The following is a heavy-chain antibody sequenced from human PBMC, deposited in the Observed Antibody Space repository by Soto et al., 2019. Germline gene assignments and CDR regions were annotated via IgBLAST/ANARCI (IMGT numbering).Heavy chain of an antibody. CDR2: ISGSGGRT. V-gene: IGHV3-23*01. J-gene: IGHJ2*01. CDR1: GFTFSSYA. Sequence: EVQLLESGGGLVQPGGSLRLSCAASGFTFSSYAMSWVRQAPGKGLEWVSAISGSGGRTYYADSVKGRFTISRDNSKNTRYMQMNSLRSEDTAVYYCETVSGGWYFDLWGRGTLVTVSS. CDR3: ETVSGGWYFDL. D-gene: IGHD3-16*01.